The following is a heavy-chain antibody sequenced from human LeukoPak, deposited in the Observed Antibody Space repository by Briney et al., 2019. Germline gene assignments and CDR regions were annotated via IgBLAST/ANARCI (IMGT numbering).Heavy chain of an antibody. Sequence: GGSLRLSCAASGFTFDDYAMDWVRQAPGQGLELVSLISGDCGSTYYADSVKGRFTISRDNSKNSLYLQMNSLRTEDTALYYCAKGQWPSTKYYDFYCMDVWGQGTTVTVPS. J-gene: IGHJ6*02. CDR1: GFTFDDYA. V-gene: IGHV3-43*02. CDR2: ISGDCGST. D-gene: IGHD6-19*01. CDR3: AKGQWPSTKYYDFYCMDV.